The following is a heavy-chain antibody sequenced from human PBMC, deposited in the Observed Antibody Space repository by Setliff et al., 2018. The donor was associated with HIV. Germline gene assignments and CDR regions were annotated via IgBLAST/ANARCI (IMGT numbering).Heavy chain of an antibody. CDR3: AGQIAVAGLLGY. CDR2: INHSGGT. Sequence: SETLSLTCAVYGGSFSGYYWSWIRQSPGKGLEWIGEINHSGGTNYNPSLKSRVTMSIDTSKIQFSLKLSSVTAAGTAVYYCAGQIAVAGLLGYGSQVTLVTVSS. J-gene: IGHJ4*02. V-gene: IGHV4-34*01. CDR1: GGSFSGYY. D-gene: IGHD6-19*01.